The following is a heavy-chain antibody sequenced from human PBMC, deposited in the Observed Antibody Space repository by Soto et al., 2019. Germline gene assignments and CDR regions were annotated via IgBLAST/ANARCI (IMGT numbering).Heavy chain of an antibody. J-gene: IGHJ5*02. Sequence: SETLSLTCTVSGGSISSYYWSGIRQPPGKGLEWIGYIYYSGSTNYNPSLKSRVTISVDTSKNQFSLKLSSVTAADTAVYYCARSPLRFLEWLLYGGWFDPWGQGTLVTVSS. CDR1: GGSISSYY. D-gene: IGHD3-3*01. V-gene: IGHV4-59*01. CDR2: IYYSGST. CDR3: ARSPLRFLEWLLYGGWFDP.